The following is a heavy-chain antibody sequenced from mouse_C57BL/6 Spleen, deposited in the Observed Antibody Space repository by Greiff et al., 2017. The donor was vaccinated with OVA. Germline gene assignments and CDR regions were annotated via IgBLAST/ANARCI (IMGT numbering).Heavy chain of an antibody. CDR1: GYSITSGYY. CDR2: ISYDGSN. V-gene: IGHV3-6*01. D-gene: IGHD1-1*01. Sequence: EVKLVESGPGLVKPSQSLSLTCSVTGYSITSGYYWNWIRQFPGNKLEWMGYISYDGSNNYNPSLKNRLSITRDTSKNQFFLKLNSVTTEDTATYYCARGRYYGSSLYAMDYWGQRTSVTVSS. CDR3: ARGRYYGSSLYAMDY. J-gene: IGHJ4*01.